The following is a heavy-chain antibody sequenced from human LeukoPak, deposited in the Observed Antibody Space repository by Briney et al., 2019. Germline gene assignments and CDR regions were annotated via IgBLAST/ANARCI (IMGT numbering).Heavy chain of an antibody. CDR1: GFTFSSYD. Sequence: GRSLRLSCAASGFTFSSYDMHWVRQAPGKGLEGVAIISYDESNKYYADSVKGRFTISRDNSKNTLYLQMNSLRAEDTAVYYCAKEGTVRDFDYWGQGSLVTVSS. V-gene: IGHV3-30*18. J-gene: IGHJ4*02. D-gene: IGHD1-1*01. CDR3: AKEGTVRDFDY. CDR2: ISYDESNK.